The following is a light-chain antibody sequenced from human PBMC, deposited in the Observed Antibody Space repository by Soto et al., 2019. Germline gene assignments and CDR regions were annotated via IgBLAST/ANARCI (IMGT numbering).Light chain of an antibody. CDR2: GIS. CDR3: HQYGSSAWT. V-gene: IGKV3-20*01. J-gene: IGKJ1*01. CDR1: QSVSSY. Sequence: IVVTQSPATLSLSPGERATLSCRASQSVSSYLAWYQQKPGQAPRLLIYGISKRATDIPDRFSGSGSGTDFTLTISRLEPEDFAVYYCHQYGSSAWTFGQGTKV.